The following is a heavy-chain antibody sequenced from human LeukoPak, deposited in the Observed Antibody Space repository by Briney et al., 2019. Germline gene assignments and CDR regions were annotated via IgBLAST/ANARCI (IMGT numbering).Heavy chain of an antibody. CDR3: ATDTALDS. J-gene: IGHJ4*02. CDR2: ISFGGSNK. Sequence: GESLRLSCAASGFTFSSFPMHWVRQAPGKGLQWVAVISFGGSNKYYTDSVKGRFTISRDNSKNTLYLRMNSLRAEDTALYYCATDTALDSWGQGTLVTVSS. CDR1: GFTFSSFP. D-gene: IGHD4-17*01. V-gene: IGHV3-30*04.